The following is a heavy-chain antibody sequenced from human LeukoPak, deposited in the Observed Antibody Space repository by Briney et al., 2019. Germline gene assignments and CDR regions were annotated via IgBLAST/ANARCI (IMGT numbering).Heavy chain of an antibody. CDR3: ASFAGGAAGSFDY. D-gene: IGHD6-13*01. CDR2: ISSSGSTI. Sequence: GGSLRLSCAASGFTFSSYEMNWVRQAPGKGLEWVSYISSSGSTIYYADSVKGRFTISRDNARNSLYLQMNSLRAEDTAVYYCASFAGGAAGSFDYWGQGTQVTVSS. J-gene: IGHJ4*02. CDR1: GFTFSSYE. V-gene: IGHV3-48*03.